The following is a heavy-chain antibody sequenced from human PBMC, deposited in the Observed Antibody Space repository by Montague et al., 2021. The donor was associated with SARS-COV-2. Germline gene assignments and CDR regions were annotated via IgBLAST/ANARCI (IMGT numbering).Heavy chain of an antibody. J-gene: IGHJ4*02. V-gene: IGHV4-39*01. D-gene: IGHD5-18*01. CDR2: VYYSGNT. Sequence: SETLSLTCTVTGGSISSSSDYWGWIRQSPGKGLEWIASVYYSGNTYYXPSLKSRLTLSVDTSKNQFSLKLNSVTATDTALYYCARREYSYGWGDWGQGTLVTVSS. CDR1: GGSISSSSDY. CDR3: ARREYSYGWGD.